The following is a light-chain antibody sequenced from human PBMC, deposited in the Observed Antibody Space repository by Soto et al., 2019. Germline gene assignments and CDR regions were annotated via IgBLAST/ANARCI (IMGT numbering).Light chain of an antibody. Sequence: EIVLTQSPATLSVSPGERATLSCRASQSVGNNFAWYQQKPGQAPRLLIFATSNRATGVPARFSGSGSGTEFTLTISSLQSEDFAVYYCQQYGDWPPTFGGGTKVEIE. CDR3: QQYGDWPPT. J-gene: IGKJ4*01. CDR2: ATS. V-gene: IGKV3-15*01. CDR1: QSVGNN.